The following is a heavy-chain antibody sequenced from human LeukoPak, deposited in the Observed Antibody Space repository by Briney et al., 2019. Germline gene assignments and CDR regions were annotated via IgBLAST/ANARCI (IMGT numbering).Heavy chain of an antibody. CDR2: IYSGGST. D-gene: IGHD3-16*01. Sequence: TGGSLRLSCAVSVFTVSSNYMTWVRQAPGKGLEWVSVIYSGGSTYYADSVKGRFIISRDNSKNTLYLQMNSLRAEDTAVYYCARVGAEYYYYYMDVWGKGTTVTVSS. V-gene: IGHV3-53*01. CDR3: ARVGAEYYYYYMDV. J-gene: IGHJ6*03. CDR1: VFTVSSNY.